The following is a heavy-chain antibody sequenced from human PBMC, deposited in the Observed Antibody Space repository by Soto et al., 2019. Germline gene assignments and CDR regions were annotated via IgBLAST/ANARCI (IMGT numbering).Heavy chain of an antibody. D-gene: IGHD3-16*01. CDR3: ARHDYLDP. CDR1: GCAVSGDY. CDR2: IYSGSGAT. V-gene: IGHV3-66*04. J-gene: IGHJ5*02. Sequence: EVQLVESGGGLVQPGGSLRLSCAASGCAVSGDYMSWVRQAPGKGREWVSLIYSGSGATVYADSVKGRFIVSRDNSKNTVYLQMNSLRLEDTAIYHCARHDYLDPWGQGTLVIVSS.